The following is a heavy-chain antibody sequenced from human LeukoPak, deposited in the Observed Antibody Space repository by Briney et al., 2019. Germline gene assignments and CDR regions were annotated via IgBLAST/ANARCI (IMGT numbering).Heavy chain of an antibody. J-gene: IGHJ5*02. CDR3: ARDHYVSRGFDP. D-gene: IGHD3-16*01. CDR1: GGSISSHS. CDR2: IYYSGST. Sequence: SETLSLTCTVSGGSISSHSWSWIPEPPGQGLEGSGYIYYSGSTNYNPSLKSRVTISVDTSKNQFSLKLSSVTAADTAVYYCARDHYVSRGFDPWGQGTLVTVSS. V-gene: IGHV4-59*11.